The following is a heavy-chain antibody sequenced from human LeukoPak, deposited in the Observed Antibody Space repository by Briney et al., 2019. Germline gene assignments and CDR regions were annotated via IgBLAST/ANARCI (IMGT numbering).Heavy chain of an antibody. Sequence: GASVKVSCKASGYTFTSYGISWVRQAPGQGLEWMGWISAYNGNTNYAQKLQGRVTMTTDTSTSTAYMELRSLRSDDTAVYYCARDRPLGGSIFGVVIPDYMDVWGKGTTVTVSS. J-gene: IGHJ6*03. CDR1: GYTFTSYG. V-gene: IGHV1-18*01. D-gene: IGHD3-3*01. CDR3: ARDRPLGGSIFGVVIPDYMDV. CDR2: ISAYNGNT.